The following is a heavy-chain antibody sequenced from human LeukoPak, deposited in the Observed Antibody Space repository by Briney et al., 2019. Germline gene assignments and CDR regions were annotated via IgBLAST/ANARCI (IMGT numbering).Heavy chain of an antibody. D-gene: IGHD3-22*01. Sequence: SSETLSLTCTVSGGSISSSSYYWGWIRQPPGKGLEWIGSIYYSGSTYYNPSLKSRVTISVDTSKNQFSLKLSSVTAADTAVYYCARASNLSGGYYDSSGYFHYFDYWGQGTLVTVSS. J-gene: IGHJ4*02. CDR3: ARASNLSGGYYDSSGYFHYFDY. V-gene: IGHV4-39*07. CDR2: IYYSGST. CDR1: GGSISSSSYY.